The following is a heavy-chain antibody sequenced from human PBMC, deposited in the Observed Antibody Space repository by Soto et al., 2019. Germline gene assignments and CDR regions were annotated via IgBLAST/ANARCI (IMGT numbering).Heavy chain of an antibody. D-gene: IGHD3-10*01. J-gene: IGHJ6*02. V-gene: IGHV1-3*01. Sequence: ASVKVSCKASGYTFTSYAMHWVRQAPGQRLEWMGWINAGNGNTKYSQKFQGRVTITRDTSASTAYMELSSLRSEDTAVYYCARDQTQITMVRGVIYDYYYYGMDVWGQGTTVTVSS. CDR1: GYTFTSYA. CDR3: ARDQTQITMVRGVIYDYYYYGMDV. CDR2: INAGNGNT.